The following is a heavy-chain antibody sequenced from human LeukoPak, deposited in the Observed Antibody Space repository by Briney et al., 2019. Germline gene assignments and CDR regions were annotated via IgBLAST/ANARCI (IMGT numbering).Heavy chain of an antibody. CDR3: ARGRSGWSPYYYYGMDV. Sequence: GGSLRLSCAASGFTFSSYSMNWVRQAPGKGLEWVSSISNSSSYIYYADSVKGRFTISRDNAKNSLYLQMNSLRAEDTAVYYCARGRSGWSPYYYYGMDVWGQGTTVTVSS. CDR2: ISNSSSYI. D-gene: IGHD6-19*01. J-gene: IGHJ6*02. V-gene: IGHV3-21*01. CDR1: GFTFSSYS.